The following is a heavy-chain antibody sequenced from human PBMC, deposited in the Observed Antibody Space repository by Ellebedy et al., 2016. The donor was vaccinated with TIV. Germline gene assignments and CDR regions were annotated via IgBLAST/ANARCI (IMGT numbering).Heavy chain of an antibody. CDR2: INHTGST. V-gene: IGHV4-34*01. CDR1: AGSFSGYY. Sequence: GSLRLSXAVYAGSFSGYYWSWIRQPPGKGLEWIGEINHTGSTNYNPSLTSRVTISVDTSKNQFSLKLSSVTAADTAIYYCARGRQYYDSSGYYFDYWGQGTRVTVFS. D-gene: IGHD3-22*01. CDR3: ARGRQYYDSSGYYFDY. J-gene: IGHJ4*02.